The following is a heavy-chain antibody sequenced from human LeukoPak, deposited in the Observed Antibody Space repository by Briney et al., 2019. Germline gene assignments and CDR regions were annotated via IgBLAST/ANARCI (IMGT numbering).Heavy chain of an antibody. J-gene: IGHJ4*02. CDR3: GIIDY. CDR2: ISYDGSNK. CDR1: GFTFSSYG. V-gene: IGHV3-30*03. Sequence: GGSLRLSCAASGFTFSSYGMHWVRQAPGKGLEWVAVISYDGSNKYYADSVKGRFTISRDNSKNTLYLRMNSLRAEDTAVYYCGIIDYWGQGTLVTVSS.